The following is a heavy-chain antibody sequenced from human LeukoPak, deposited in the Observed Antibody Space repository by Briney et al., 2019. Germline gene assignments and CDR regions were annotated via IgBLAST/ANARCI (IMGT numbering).Heavy chain of an antibody. CDR3: ASLGYCSSTSCSGDY. Sequence: PSETLSHTCAVYGGSFSGYYWSWIRQPPGKGLEWIGELNHSGSTNYNPSLKSRVTIAVDTSKNQFSLKLSSVTAADTAVYYRASLGYCSSTSCSGDYWGQGTLVTVSS. CDR1: GGSFSGYY. D-gene: IGHD2-2*01. J-gene: IGHJ4*02. V-gene: IGHV4-34*01. CDR2: LNHSGST.